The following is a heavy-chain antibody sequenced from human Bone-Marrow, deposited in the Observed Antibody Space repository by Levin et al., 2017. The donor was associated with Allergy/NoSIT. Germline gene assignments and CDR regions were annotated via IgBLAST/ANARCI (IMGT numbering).Heavy chain of an antibody. CDR2: IWHDGNDK. D-gene: IGHD6-19*01. CDR1: GFIFSTYG. CDR3: TRDRLEYCSGASCYGFDV. J-gene: IGHJ6*02. Sequence: HGESLKISCAASGFIFSTYGMHWVRQAPGKGLEWVAVIWHDGNDKFYSDSVKGRFTISRDNGENMLFLQMNSLRAEDTGVYYCTRDRLEYCSGASCYGFDVWGQGTTVTVSS. V-gene: IGHV3-33*01.